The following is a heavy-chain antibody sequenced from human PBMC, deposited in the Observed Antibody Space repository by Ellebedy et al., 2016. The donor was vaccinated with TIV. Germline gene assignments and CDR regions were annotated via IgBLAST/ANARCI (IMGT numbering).Heavy chain of an antibody. J-gene: IGHJ4*02. D-gene: IGHD2-15*01. V-gene: IGHV3-7*01. Sequence: PGGSLRLSCAASGFTFSNYWMTWVRQAPGKGPECVANIKQDGSEKYYVDSVKGRFTISRDNAKNSLYLQMNSLRAEDTAVYYCATGARSEGGYWGQGTLVTVSS. CDR3: ATGARSEGGY. CDR2: IKQDGSEK. CDR1: GFTFSNYW.